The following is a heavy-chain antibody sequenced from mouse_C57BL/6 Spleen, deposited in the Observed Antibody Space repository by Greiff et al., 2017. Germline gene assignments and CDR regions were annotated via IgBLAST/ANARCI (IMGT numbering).Heavy chain of an antibody. J-gene: IGHJ2*01. V-gene: IGHV1-26*01. CDR2: INPNNGGT. Sequence: VQLQQSGPELVKPGASVKISCKASGYTFTDYYMNWVKQSQGKSLEWIGDINPNNGGTSYNQKFKGKATLTVDKSSSTAYMELRSLTSEDSAVYYCASITSVVAPFDYWGQGTTLTVSS. CDR1: GYTFTDYY. D-gene: IGHD1-1*01. CDR3: ASITSVVAPFDY.